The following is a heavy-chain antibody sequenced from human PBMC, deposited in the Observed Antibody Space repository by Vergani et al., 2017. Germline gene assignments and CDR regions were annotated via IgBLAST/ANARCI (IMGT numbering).Heavy chain of an antibody. CDR1: GYTFTSHD. CDR2: MHPNSGNT. J-gene: IGHJ5*02. D-gene: IGHD2-15*01. CDR3: AREGGTDSLFDP. Sequence: QVQLVQSGAEVKKPGASVKVSCKASGYTFTSHDIYWVRQATGQGLEWMGWMHPNSGNTGYAQQFQGRVTMTRNTSISKASMELSSLRSEDTAVYYCAREGGTDSLFDPWGQGSLVTVSS. V-gene: IGHV1-8*01.